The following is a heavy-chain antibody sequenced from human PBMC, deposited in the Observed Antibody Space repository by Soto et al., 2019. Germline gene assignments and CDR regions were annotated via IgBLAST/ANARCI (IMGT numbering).Heavy chain of an antibody. J-gene: IGHJ4*02. CDR1: GDTFSSYT. Sequence: QVQLVQSGAEVKKPGSSVKVSCKASGDTFSSYTISWVRQAPGQGLEWVGRIIPIHGITNYAQKFQDSVTLTADKATNTGHMQLRTLRYEDTAVYYCASEGYWSFDCWGQGTLVTVSS. CDR2: IIPIHGIT. D-gene: IGHD2-21*01. CDR3: ASEGYWSFDC. V-gene: IGHV1-69*02.